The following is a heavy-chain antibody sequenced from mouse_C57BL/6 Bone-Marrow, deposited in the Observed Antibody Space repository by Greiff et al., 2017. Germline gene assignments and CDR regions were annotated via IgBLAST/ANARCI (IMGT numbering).Heavy chain of an antibody. V-gene: IGHV1-74*01. D-gene: IGHD1-1*01. Sequence: QVQLQQPGAELVKPGASVKVSCKASGYTFTSYWMHWVKQRPGQGLEWIGRIHPSDSDTNYNQKFKGKATLTVDKSSSTAYMQLSSLTSEDSAVYYCAIPLYYYGSQTPYAMDYWGQGTLVTVSS. J-gene: IGHJ4*01. CDR2: IHPSDSDT. CDR3: AIPLYYYGSQTPYAMDY. CDR1: GYTFTSYW.